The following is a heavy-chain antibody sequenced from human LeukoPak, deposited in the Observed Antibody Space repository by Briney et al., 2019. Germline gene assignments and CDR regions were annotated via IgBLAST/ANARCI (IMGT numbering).Heavy chain of an antibody. D-gene: IGHD6-6*01. CDR1: GGSISSSSYY. CDR3: ARHPLIAARTNYFDY. J-gene: IGHJ4*02. V-gene: IGHV4-39*01. CDR2: IYYSGST. Sequence: SETLSLTCTVSGGSISSSSYYWGWIRQPPGKGLEWIGSIYYSGSTYYNPSLKSRVTISVDTSKNQFSLKLSSVTAADTAVYYCARHPLIAARTNYFDYWGQGTLVTVSS.